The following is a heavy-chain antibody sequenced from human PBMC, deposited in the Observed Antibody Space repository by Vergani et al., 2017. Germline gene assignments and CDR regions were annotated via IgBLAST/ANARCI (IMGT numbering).Heavy chain of an antibody. Sequence: QLQLQESGPGLVKPSETLSLTCTVSGGSISSSSYYWGWIRQPPGKGLEWIGSIYYSGSTNYNPSLKSRVTMSVDTSKNQFSLKLSSVTAADTAVYYCARDRDSGYDYKAGFDAFDIWGQGTMVTVSS. CDR2: IYYSGST. J-gene: IGHJ3*02. CDR3: ARDRDSGYDYKAGFDAFDI. V-gene: IGHV4-39*07. CDR1: GGSISSSSYY. D-gene: IGHD5-12*01.